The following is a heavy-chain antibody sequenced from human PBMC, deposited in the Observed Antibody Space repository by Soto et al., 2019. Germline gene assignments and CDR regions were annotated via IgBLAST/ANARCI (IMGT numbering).Heavy chain of an antibody. D-gene: IGHD3-22*01. V-gene: IGHV1-18*04. Sequence: ASVKVSCKASGYTFTSYGISWVRQAPGQGLEWMGWISAYNGNTNYAQKLQGRVTMTTDTSTSTAYMELRSLRSDDTAVYYCATGHPYYYDRGYYYGMDVWGQGTTVTVSS. J-gene: IGHJ6*02. CDR2: ISAYNGNT. CDR3: ATGHPYYYDRGYYYGMDV. CDR1: GYTFTSYG.